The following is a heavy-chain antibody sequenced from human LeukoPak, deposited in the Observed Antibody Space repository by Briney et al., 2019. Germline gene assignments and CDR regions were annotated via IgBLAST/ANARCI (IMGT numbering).Heavy chain of an antibody. CDR1: GLTLSNYW. J-gene: IGHJ4*02. CDR3: AKDHYWSIDY. Sequence: GGSLRLSCTASGLTLSNYWMIWVRQAPGKGLQWVAKIKQDGSEKYYVDSVKGRFTISRDIAKNTLYLQMNSLRAEDTGVYYCAKDHYWSIDYWGRGTLVTVSS. CDR2: IKQDGSEK. V-gene: IGHV3-7*01. D-gene: IGHD3-3*01.